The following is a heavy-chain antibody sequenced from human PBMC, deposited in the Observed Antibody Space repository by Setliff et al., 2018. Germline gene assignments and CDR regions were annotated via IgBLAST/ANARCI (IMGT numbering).Heavy chain of an antibody. Sequence: ASVKVSCKASGYTFTDYAMHWVRQAPGQRLEWMGWINPGNGNTKYSQKFQGRVTITRDTSASTAYMELSSLRSEDTAVYYCAREGVHTRSSTDYHYYMDVWGRGTTVTVSS. J-gene: IGHJ6*03. CDR1: GYTFTDYA. CDR2: INPGNGNT. CDR3: AREGVHTRSSTDYHYYMDV. D-gene: IGHD1-26*01. V-gene: IGHV1-3*01.